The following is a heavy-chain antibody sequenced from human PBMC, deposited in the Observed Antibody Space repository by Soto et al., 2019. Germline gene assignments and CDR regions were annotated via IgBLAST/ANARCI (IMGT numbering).Heavy chain of an antibody. V-gene: IGHV4-59*08. CDR3: ARLCGWSVDY. J-gene: IGHJ4*02. CDR1: GGSFSSYD. D-gene: IGHD6-19*01. CDR2: IYYSGST. Sequence: QVQLQESGPGLVKPSETLSLTCTVSGGSFSSYDLSWIRQPPGKGLEWIGYIYYSGSTNYNPSLKRQVTRSVDTAKNHFSLKLSSVTAAAADVYYCARLCGWSVDYWGQGTLVTVSS.